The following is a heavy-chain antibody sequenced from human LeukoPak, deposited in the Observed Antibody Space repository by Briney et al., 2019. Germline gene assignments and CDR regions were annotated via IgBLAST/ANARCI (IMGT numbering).Heavy chain of an antibody. V-gene: IGHV3-21*01. D-gene: IGHD3-16*01. Sequence: GGSLRLSCAASGFMFSNYNINWVRQAPGKGLEWVSSITSSSSYKYYADSVRGRFTISRDNAKNSLYLQMSSLRAEDTAVYYCAREGVGGFDYWGQGTLVTVSS. CDR2: ITSSSSYK. CDR3: AREGVGGFDY. CDR1: GFMFSNYN. J-gene: IGHJ4*02.